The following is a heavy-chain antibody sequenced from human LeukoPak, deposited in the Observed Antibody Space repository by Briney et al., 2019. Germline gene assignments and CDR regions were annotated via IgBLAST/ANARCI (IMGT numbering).Heavy chain of an antibody. CDR1: GYTFTGYY. Sequence: GASVSVSCKASGYTFTGYYMHWVRQAPGQGLEWMGWINPNSGGTSYAQKFQGRVTMTRDTSISTAYMELSRLRSDDTAVYYCARAPYYYDSSGYYGYWGQGTLVTVSS. J-gene: IGHJ4*02. CDR2: INPNSGGT. V-gene: IGHV1-2*02. D-gene: IGHD3-22*01. CDR3: ARAPYYYDSSGYYGY.